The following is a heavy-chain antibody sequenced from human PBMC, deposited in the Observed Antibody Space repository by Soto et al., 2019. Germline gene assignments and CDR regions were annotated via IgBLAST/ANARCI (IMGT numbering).Heavy chain of an antibody. CDR2: ISYDGSNK. V-gene: IGHV3-30*04. D-gene: IGHD6-6*01. Sequence: LSLTCAASGFTFSSYAMHWVRQAPGKGLEWVAVISYDGSNKYYADSVKGRFTISRDNSKNTLYLQMNSLRAEDTAVYYCARGHSSSSDNWFDPWGQGTLVTVSS. CDR1: GFTFSSYA. J-gene: IGHJ5*02. CDR3: ARGHSSSSDNWFDP.